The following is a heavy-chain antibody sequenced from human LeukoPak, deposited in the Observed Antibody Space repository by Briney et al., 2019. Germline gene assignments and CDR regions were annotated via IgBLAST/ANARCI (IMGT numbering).Heavy chain of an antibody. J-gene: IGHJ6*03. CDR2: INPSGGST. V-gene: IGHV1-46*01. CDR3: ARDAANDFWSGYSNCYYYYMDV. CDR1: GYTFTSYY. Sequence: ASVKVSCKASGYTFTSYYMHWVRQAPGQGLEWMGIINPSGGSTSYAQKFQGRVTMTRDTSTSTVYMELSSLRSEDTAVYYCARDAANDFWSGYSNCYYYYMDVWGKGTTVTVSS. D-gene: IGHD3-3*01.